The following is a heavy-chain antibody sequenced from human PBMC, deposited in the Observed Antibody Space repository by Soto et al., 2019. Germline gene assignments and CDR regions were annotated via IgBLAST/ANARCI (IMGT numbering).Heavy chain of an antibody. J-gene: IGHJ5*02. CDR3: ERERFTMVGRVWLDP. Sequence: PSETLSLTCTVSGGSISSYYWSWIRQPPGKGLEWIGYIYYSGSTNYNPSLKSRVTISVDTSKNQFSLKLSSVTAADTAVYYCERERFTMVGRVWLDPWGQGTLVTVSS. D-gene: IGHD3-10*02. V-gene: IGHV4-59*01. CDR2: IYYSGST. CDR1: GGSISSYY.